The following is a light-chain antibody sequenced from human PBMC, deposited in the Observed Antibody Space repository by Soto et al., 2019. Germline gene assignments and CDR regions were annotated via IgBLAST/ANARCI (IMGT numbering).Light chain of an antibody. Sequence: DIQMTQSPSSLSASVGDRVTITCQASQDFSHYLNWYQQKPEKAPKLLISDASNLKKGVPSMFNGSGSVTDFTFTISSMQHEHIATSYCQQYDNLHGAFGGVNKVEIK. J-gene: IGKJ4*01. CDR3: QQYDNLHGA. CDR1: QDFSHY. V-gene: IGKV1-33*01. CDR2: DAS.